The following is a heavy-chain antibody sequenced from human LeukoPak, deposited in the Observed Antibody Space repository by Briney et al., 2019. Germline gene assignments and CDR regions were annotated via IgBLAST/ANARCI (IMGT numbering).Heavy chain of an antibody. Sequence: ASVKVSRKASGFTFRNSFIHWVRQGPGQGLEWMGIIDSGAGNASYAQKFQGRLTLTRDTSTSTVYMELSSLTSDDTALYFCARADDQDFDHWGQGTLVIVSS. D-gene: IGHD3-3*01. CDR1: GFTFRNSF. J-gene: IGHJ4*02. CDR2: IDSGAGNA. CDR3: ARADDQDFDH. V-gene: IGHV1-46*01.